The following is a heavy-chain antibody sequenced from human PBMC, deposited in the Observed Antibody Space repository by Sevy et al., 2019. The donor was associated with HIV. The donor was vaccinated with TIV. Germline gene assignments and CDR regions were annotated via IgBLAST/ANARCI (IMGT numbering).Heavy chain of an antibody. D-gene: IGHD6-19*01. Sequence: GESLKISCAASGFTFSSYAMSWVRQAPGKGLEWVSAISGSGGSTYYADSVKGRFTISRDNSKNTLYLQMNSLRAEDTAVYYCAKDPYSSGWLRAFDIWGQGTMVTVSS. CDR2: ISGSGGST. J-gene: IGHJ3*02. CDR3: AKDPYSSGWLRAFDI. V-gene: IGHV3-23*01. CDR1: GFTFSSYA.